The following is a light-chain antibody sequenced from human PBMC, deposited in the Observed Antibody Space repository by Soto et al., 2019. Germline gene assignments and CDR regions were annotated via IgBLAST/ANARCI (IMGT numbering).Light chain of an antibody. J-gene: IGKJ1*01. CDR3: QQYNSLWT. CDR1: QSISSW. CDR2: KAS. V-gene: IGKV1-5*03. Sequence: DIQMTQSPSTLSASVGDRVTITCRASQSISSWLAWYQQKPGKAPMLLIYKASVLESGVPSRFSGSGSGTEFTLTIRSLHPDDFATYFCQQYNSLWTFGQGTKVEIK.